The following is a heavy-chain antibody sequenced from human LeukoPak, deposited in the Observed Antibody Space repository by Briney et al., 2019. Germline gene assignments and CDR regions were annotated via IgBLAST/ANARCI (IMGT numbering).Heavy chain of an antibody. V-gene: IGHV4-34*01. D-gene: IGHD2-2*01. CDR3: ARAWDIVVVPAAMRSGAFDI. J-gene: IGHJ3*02. CDR2: INHSGST. Sequence: SETLSLTCAVYGGSFSGYYWSWIRQPPGKGLEWIGEINHSGSTNYNPSLKSRVAISVDTSKNKFSLKLSSVTAADTAVYYCARAWDIVVVPAAMRSGAFDIWGQGTMVTVSS. CDR1: GGSFSGYY.